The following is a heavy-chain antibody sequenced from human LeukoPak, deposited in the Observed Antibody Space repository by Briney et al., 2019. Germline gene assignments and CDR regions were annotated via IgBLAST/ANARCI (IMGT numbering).Heavy chain of an antibody. CDR2: ISSGGGAT. CDR3: AKDGSSSPYFFDY. Sequence: GGSLRLSCTASGFTFSSYAMAWVRQAPGKGLDWVSGISSGGGATYYANSAKGRFTISRDNSKNTLYLQMNSLRGEDTAVYYCAKDGSSSPYFFDYWGRGTLVTVSS. V-gene: IGHV3-23*01. CDR1: GFTFSSYA. D-gene: IGHD6-6*01. J-gene: IGHJ4*02.